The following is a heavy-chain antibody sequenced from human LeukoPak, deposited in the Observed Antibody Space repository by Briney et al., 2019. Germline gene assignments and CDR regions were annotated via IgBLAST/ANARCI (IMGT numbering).Heavy chain of an antibody. V-gene: IGHV4-39*07. CDR2: IYYSGST. Sequence: PSETLSLTCTVSGGPISSSSYYWGWIRQPPGKGLEWIGSIYYSGSTYYNPSLKSRVTISVDTSKNQFSLKLSSVTAADTAAYYCARSVYNWNDGANYYYMDVWGKGTTVTVSS. CDR1: GGPISSSSYY. J-gene: IGHJ6*03. D-gene: IGHD1-1*01. CDR3: ARSVYNWNDGANYYYMDV.